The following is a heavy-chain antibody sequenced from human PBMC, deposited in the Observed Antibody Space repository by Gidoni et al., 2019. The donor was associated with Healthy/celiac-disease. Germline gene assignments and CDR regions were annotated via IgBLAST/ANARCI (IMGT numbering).Heavy chain of an antibody. Sequence: QVQLQQWGAGLLKPSETLSLTCAVYGGSSSGYYWSWIRQPPGKGLEWIGEINHRGSTNYNPSLKSRVTISVDTSKNQFSLKLSSVTAADTAVYYCARGSSLTTVTTSTWFDPWGQGTLVTVSS. V-gene: IGHV4-34*01. CDR1: GGSSSGYY. D-gene: IGHD4-17*01. CDR2: INHRGST. CDR3: ARGSSLTTVTTSTWFDP. J-gene: IGHJ5*02.